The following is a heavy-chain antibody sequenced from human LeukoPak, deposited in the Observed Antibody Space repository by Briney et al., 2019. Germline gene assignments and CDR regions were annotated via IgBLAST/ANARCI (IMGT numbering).Heavy chain of an antibody. Sequence: GGSLRLSCAASGFTFSNYAMSWVRQAPGKGLEWVSAISGSGDSTYYADSVKGRFTISRDSSMETLYLQMNSLRSEDTAVYYCARATQYCSSTSCHLGYWGQGTLVTVSS. CDR2: ISGSGDST. J-gene: IGHJ4*02. D-gene: IGHD2-2*01. V-gene: IGHV3-23*01. CDR1: GFTFSNYA. CDR3: ARATQYCSSTSCHLGY.